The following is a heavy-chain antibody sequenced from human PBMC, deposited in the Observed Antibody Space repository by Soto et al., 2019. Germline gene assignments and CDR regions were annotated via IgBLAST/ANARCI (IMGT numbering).Heavy chain of an antibody. Sequence: QVQLVQSGAEVKKPGASVKVSCKASGYTFSSYGISWVRQAPGQWLEWMGWITTHNDNTNYAQTLQGSVTMTTDTSTRTAYMELRSLRSDDTAVYYCARAAGSSTLIFDYWGKGTLVTVSS. D-gene: IGHD6-13*01. CDR1: GYTFSSYG. CDR2: ITTHNDNT. CDR3: ARAAGSSTLIFDY. J-gene: IGHJ4*02. V-gene: IGHV1-18*04.